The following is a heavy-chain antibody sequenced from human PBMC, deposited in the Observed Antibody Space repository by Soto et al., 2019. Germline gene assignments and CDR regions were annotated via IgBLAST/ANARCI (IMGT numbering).Heavy chain of an antibody. Sequence: ASVKVSCKVSGGTFSSYFINWVRQAPGQGLEWVGGIIPVFGTGSYAEKFQGRVTITADESTSTAYMELSRLRSDDTAVYYCARETPSAAAAYYYYGLDVWGQGTTVTVSS. J-gene: IGHJ6*02. CDR1: GGTFSSYF. V-gene: IGHV1-69*13. CDR2: IIPVFGTG. D-gene: IGHD6-13*01. CDR3: ARETPSAAAAYYYYGLDV.